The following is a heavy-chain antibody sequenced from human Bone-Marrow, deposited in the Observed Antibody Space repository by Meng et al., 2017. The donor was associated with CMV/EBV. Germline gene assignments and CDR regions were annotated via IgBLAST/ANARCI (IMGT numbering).Heavy chain of an antibody. CDR1: GGTFSSYT. CDR2: IIPILGIA. Sequence: SVKVSCKASGGTFSSYTISWVRQAPGQGLEWMGRIIPILGIANYAQKFQGRVTITADKSTSTAYMELSSLRSEDTAVYYCARARGTVPTWFDYWGQGTLVTVYS. V-gene: IGHV1-69*02. CDR3: ARARGTVPTWFDY. J-gene: IGHJ5*01. D-gene: IGHD4-11*01.